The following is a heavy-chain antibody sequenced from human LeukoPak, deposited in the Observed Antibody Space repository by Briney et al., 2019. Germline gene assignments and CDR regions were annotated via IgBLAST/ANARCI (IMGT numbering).Heavy chain of an antibody. CDR3: ATDGITIFGIINFDS. V-gene: IGHV1-24*01. Sequence: ASVKVSCKASGGTFSSYAISWVRQAPGQGLEWMGGFDPEDAETIYAQKFQGRVTMTEDTSTDTAYMELSSLTSEDTAVYYCATDGITIFGIINFDSWGQGTLVTVSS. CDR1: GGTFSSYA. J-gene: IGHJ4*02. CDR2: FDPEDAET. D-gene: IGHD3-3*01.